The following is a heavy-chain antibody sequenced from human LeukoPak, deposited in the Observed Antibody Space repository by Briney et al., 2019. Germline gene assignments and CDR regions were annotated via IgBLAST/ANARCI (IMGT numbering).Heavy chain of an antibody. CDR2: MKVDGSDI. Sequence: PGGSLRLSCAASGFTFTNDFMTWVRQAPGKGLEWVANMKVDGSDIHYVDSVKGRFTISRDNSKNTLYLQMNSLRTEDTAVYYCAKGQYYYGSEGYYGDYWGQGILVTVSS. CDR3: AKGQYYYGSEGYYGDY. V-gene: IGHV3-7*01. J-gene: IGHJ4*02. CDR1: GFTFTNDF. D-gene: IGHD3-10*01.